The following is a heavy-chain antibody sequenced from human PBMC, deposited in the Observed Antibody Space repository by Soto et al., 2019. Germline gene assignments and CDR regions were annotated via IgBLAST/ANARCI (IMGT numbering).Heavy chain of an antibody. D-gene: IGHD3-3*02. V-gene: IGHV4-31*03. CDR1: GGSINSGGYY. CDR3: LINGISPETGS. J-gene: IGHJ5*02. CDR2: IYYSGST. Sequence: QVQLQESGPGLVKPSQTLTLTCSVSGGSINSGGYYWTWIRQHTGKGLEWIGNIYYSGSTSYKPSLKSRVTISIDTSSIYPSAPCSTMTSAGTAAHYCLINGISPETGSWGQGTLVTVS.